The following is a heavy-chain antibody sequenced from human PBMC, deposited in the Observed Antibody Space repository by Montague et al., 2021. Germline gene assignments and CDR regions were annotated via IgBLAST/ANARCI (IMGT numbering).Heavy chain of an antibody. J-gene: IGHJ5*02. V-gene: IGHV4-39*07. CDR3: AGVFSSWYVGWFDP. D-gene: IGHD6-13*01. Sequence: SETLSLTCTVSGASITSNIYYWGWIRQSPGKGLEWIGSIYYSGNSFYQPSLKSRITMAVDTSKNQFSLKLSSVTAADMAIYYCAGVFSSWYVGWFDPWGQGTLVTVSS. CDR2: IYYSGNS. CDR1: GASITSNIYY.